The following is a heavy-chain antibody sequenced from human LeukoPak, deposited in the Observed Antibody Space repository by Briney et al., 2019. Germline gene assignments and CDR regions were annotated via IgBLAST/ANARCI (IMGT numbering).Heavy chain of an antibody. V-gene: IGHV7-4-1*02. J-gene: IGHJ4*02. CDR3: ARARPPRRGIVATITYYFDY. D-gene: IGHD5-12*01. Sequence: ASVKVSCKASGYTFTSYAMNWVRQAPGQGLEWMGWINTNTGSPTYAQGFTGRFVFSLDTSVSTTYLQISSLKAEDTAVYYCARARPPRRGIVATITYYFDYWGQGTLVTVSS. CDR1: GYTFTSYA. CDR2: INTNTGSP.